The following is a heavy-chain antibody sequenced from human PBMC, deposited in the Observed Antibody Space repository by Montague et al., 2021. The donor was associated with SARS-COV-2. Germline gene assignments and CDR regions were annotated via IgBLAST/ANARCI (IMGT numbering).Heavy chain of an antibody. CDR3: ARETESSSDSPVVDY. CDR2: IYYSGST. D-gene: IGHD2-2*01. Sequence: SETLSLTCTVSGGSISSYYWSWIRQPPGKGLEWIGYIYYSGSTNYNPSLKSRVTISVDTSKNQFSLKLSSVTAADTAVYYCARETESSSDSPVVDYWGQETLVTVSS. J-gene: IGHJ4*02. CDR1: GGSISSYY. V-gene: IGHV4-59*13.